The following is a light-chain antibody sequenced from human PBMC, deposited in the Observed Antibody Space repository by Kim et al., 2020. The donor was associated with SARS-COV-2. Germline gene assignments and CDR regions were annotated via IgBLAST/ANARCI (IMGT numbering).Light chain of an antibody. CDR2: DAS. CDR3: HQYGSSPRT. V-gene: IGKV3-20*01. J-gene: IGKJ1*01. Sequence: ELVLTQSPGTLSLSPGERATLSCRASQSVSSSYLAWYQQKPGQAPRLLIYDASSRATGIPDRFSGSGSGTDFTLTISRLEPEDFAVYYCHQYGSSPRTFGQGTKVDIK. CDR1: QSVSSSY.